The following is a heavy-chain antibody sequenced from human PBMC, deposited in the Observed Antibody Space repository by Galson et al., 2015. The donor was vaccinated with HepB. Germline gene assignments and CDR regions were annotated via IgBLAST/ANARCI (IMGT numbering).Heavy chain of an antibody. D-gene: IGHD6-13*01. V-gene: IGHV3-30*18. CDR2: ISYDGSNK. CDR1: GFTFSSYG. J-gene: IGHJ5*02. CDR3: AKDQSSSSWYRNWFDP. Sequence: SLRLSCAASGFTFSSYGMHWVRQAPGKGLEWVAVISYDGSNKYYADSVKGRFTISRDNSKNTLYLQMNSLRAEDTAVYYCAKDQSSSSWYRNWFDPWGQGTLVTVSS.